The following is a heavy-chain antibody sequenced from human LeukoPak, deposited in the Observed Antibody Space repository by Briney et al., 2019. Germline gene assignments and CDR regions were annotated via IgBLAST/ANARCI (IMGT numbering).Heavy chain of an antibody. CDR3: ARAGDYYDSGGYVPHYFDY. Sequence: SVKVSCKASGGTFSSYAISWVRQAPGQGLEWMGGIIPIFGTANYAQKFQGRVTITADESTSTAYMELSSLRSEDTAVYYCARAGDYYDSGGYVPHYFDYWGQGTLVTVSS. CDR2: IIPIFGTA. CDR1: GGTFSSYA. D-gene: IGHD3-22*01. V-gene: IGHV1-69*01. J-gene: IGHJ4*02.